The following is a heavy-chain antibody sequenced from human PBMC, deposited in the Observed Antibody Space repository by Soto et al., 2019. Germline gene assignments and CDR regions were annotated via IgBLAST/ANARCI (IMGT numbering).Heavy chain of an antibody. CDR1: GGSISNYY. Sequence: LSLTCTVSGGSISNYYWNWIRQPPGKGLEWIGYIYYNGATNYNPSLKSRVTISLDTSKNQFSLRLTSVTAADTAVYYCARGIAVTGPADYWGQGTLVTVSS. CDR2: IYYNGAT. CDR3: ARGIAVTGPADY. V-gene: IGHV4-59*01. J-gene: IGHJ4*02. D-gene: IGHD6-19*01.